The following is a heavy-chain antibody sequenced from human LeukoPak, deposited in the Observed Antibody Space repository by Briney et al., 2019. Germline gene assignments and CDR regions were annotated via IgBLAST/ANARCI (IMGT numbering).Heavy chain of an antibody. CDR2: ISDSGGTT. Sequence: TGGSLRLSCAASGFTFSSYAMSWVRQAPGKGLEWVSSISDSGGTTYYADSGKGRFSISGDNSKNTLYLQMSSLRADDTAVYYCAKTAVTGKVAGSDCWGQGTLVTVSS. V-gene: IGHV3-23*01. J-gene: IGHJ4*02. D-gene: IGHD6-19*01. CDR1: GFTFSSYA. CDR3: AKTAVTGKVAGSDC.